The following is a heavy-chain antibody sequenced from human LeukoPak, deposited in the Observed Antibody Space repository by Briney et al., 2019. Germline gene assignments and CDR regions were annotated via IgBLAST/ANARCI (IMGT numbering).Heavy chain of an antibody. Sequence: PGGSLRLSCTASGFTFSSYWMHWVRQAPGKGLVWVSRITKDGSITDYADSVKGRFTISRDNSKNTVYLQMYSLRVEDSAVYFCARDYYYGLDVWGQGTTVTVS. J-gene: IGHJ6*02. CDR3: ARDYYYGLDV. CDR2: ITKDGSIT. CDR1: GFTFSSYW. V-gene: IGHV3-74*01.